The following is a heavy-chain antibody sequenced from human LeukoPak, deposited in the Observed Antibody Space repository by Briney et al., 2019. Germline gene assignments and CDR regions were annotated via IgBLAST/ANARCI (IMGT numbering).Heavy chain of an antibody. D-gene: IGHD6-19*01. V-gene: IGHV4-38-2*02. CDR2: IYHSGST. CDR3: AAVGQQHYSSGWPAHAFDI. CDR1: GYSISSGYY. Sequence: PSETLSLTCTVSGYSISSGYYWGWIRQPPGKGLEWIGSIYHSGSTYYNPSLKSRVTISVDTSKNQFSLKLSSVTAADTAVYYCAAVGQQHYSSGWPAHAFDIWGQGTMVTVSS. J-gene: IGHJ3*02.